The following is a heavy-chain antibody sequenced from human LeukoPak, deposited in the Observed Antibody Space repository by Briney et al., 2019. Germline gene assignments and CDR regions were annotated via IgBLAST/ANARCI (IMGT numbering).Heavy chain of an antibody. J-gene: IGHJ4*02. D-gene: IGHD3-3*01. V-gene: IGHV1-18*01. Sequence: ASVKVSCKASGYTFTNYGISWVRQAPGQGLEWMGWISGYNGNTNYAQKFQGRVTMTTDTSTSTAYMELRSLRSDDTAVYYCAKHDGSYYDFWSGPLWGQGTLVTVSS. CDR1: GYTFTNYG. CDR2: ISGYNGNT. CDR3: AKHDGSYYDFWSGPL.